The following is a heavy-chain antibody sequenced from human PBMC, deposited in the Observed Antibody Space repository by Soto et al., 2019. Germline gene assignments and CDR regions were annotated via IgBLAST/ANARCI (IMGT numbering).Heavy chain of an antibody. CDR2: ISYDGSNK. D-gene: IGHD3-10*01. V-gene: IGHV3-30-3*01. CDR3: ARDWTGYGSGSRFDY. Sequence: QVQLVESGGGVVQPGRSLRLSCAASGFTFSSYAMHWVRQAPGKGLEWVAVISYDGSNKYYAESVKGRFTISRDNYKNTLYLQMNSLRAEDTAVYYCARDWTGYGSGSRFDYWGQGTLVTVSS. CDR1: GFTFSSYA. J-gene: IGHJ4*02.